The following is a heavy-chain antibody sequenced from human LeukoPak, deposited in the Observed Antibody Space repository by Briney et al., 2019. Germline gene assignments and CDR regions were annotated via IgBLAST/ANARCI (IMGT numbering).Heavy chain of an antibody. J-gene: IGHJ4*02. CDR3: ARARAVDTAMVTSYYFDY. Sequence: ASVKVSCKASGYTFTSYYMHWVRQAPGQGLEWMGIINPSGGSTSYAQKFQGRVTMTRDTSTSTVYMELSSLRSEDTAVYYCARARAVDTAMVTSYYFDYWGQGTLVTVSS. CDR1: GYTFTSYY. V-gene: IGHV1-46*01. CDR2: INPSGGST. D-gene: IGHD5-18*01.